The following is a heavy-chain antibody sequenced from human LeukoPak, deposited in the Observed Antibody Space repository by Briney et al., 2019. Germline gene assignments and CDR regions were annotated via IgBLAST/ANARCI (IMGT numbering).Heavy chain of an antibody. J-gene: IGHJ5*02. CDR3: ARGRDYYGSGDNWFDP. Sequence: GGSLRLSCAASGFTFSSYWMHWVRQAPGKGLVWVSRINSDGSSTSYAGSVKGRFTISRDNAKNTLYLQMNSLRAEDTAVYYCARGRDYYGSGDNWFDPWGQGTLVTVSS. V-gene: IGHV3-74*01. CDR2: INSDGSST. CDR1: GFTFSSYW. D-gene: IGHD3-10*01.